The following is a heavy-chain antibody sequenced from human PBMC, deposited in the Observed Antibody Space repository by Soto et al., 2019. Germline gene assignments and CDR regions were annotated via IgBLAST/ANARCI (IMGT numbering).Heavy chain of an antibody. V-gene: IGHV1-2*04. CDR1: GYTFTGYY. Sequence: GASVKVSCKASGYTFTGYYMHWVRQAPGQGLEWMGWINPNSGGTNYAQKFQGWVTMTRDTSISTAYMELSRLRSDDTAVYYCAMGIEAAGTPSYYYGMDVWGQGNTVTVSS. CDR3: AMGIEAAGTPSYYYGMDV. J-gene: IGHJ6*02. D-gene: IGHD6-13*01. CDR2: INPNSGGT.